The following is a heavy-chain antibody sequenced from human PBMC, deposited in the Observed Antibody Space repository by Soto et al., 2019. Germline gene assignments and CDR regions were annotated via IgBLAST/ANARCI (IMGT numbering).Heavy chain of an antibody. V-gene: IGHV4-61*01. J-gene: IGHJ4*02. CDR3: ARESRYYDILTGYSRGVLDY. Sequence: SSETLSLTCTVSGGSVSSGSYYWSWIRQPPGKGLEWIGYIYYSGSTNYNPSLKSRVTISVDTSKNQFSLKLSSVTAADTAVYYCARESRYYDILTGYSRGVLDYWGQGTLVTVSS. CDR2: IYYSGST. D-gene: IGHD3-9*01. CDR1: GGSVSSGSYY.